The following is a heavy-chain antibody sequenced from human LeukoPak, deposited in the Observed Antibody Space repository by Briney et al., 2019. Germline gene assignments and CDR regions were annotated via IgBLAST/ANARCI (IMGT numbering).Heavy chain of an antibody. CDR2: ISYDGSNK. CDR3: ARDPILVRGYFDY. D-gene: IGHD3-10*01. CDR1: GFTFSSYG. V-gene: IGHV3-30*03. Sequence: GGSLRLSCAASGFTFSSYGMHWVRQAPGKGLEWVAVISYDGSNKYYADSVKGRFTISRDNSENTLHLQMNSLRPEDTAIYYCARDPILVRGYFDYWGQGTLVTVSS. J-gene: IGHJ4*02.